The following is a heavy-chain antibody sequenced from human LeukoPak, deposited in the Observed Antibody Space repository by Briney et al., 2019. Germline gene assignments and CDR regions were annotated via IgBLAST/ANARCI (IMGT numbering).Heavy chain of an antibody. Sequence: SETLSLTCTVSGGSMTPYHWTWIRQPAGKGLEWIGRLHISGNKNYNPSLKGRVIISLDTSKNQFSLEMTSVTAADTAVYFCARDPLRSSFDSWGRGILVTVSS. CDR3: ARDPLRSSFDS. D-gene: IGHD6-13*01. CDR1: GGSMTPYH. V-gene: IGHV4-4*07. CDR2: LHISGNK. J-gene: IGHJ4*02.